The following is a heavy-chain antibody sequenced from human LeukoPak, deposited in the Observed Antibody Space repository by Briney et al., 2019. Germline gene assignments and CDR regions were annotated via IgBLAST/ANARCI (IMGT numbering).Heavy chain of an antibody. CDR3: AKDHYSSSYNWFDP. V-gene: IGHV3-7*01. D-gene: IGHD6-6*01. J-gene: IGHJ5*02. Sequence: GGSLRLSCAASGFTFSTYWMSWVRQAPGKGLEWVASINQGGSEKYYVDSMKGRFTISRDNAKNSLFLQMNSLRVEDTAVYYCAKDHYSSSYNWFDPWGQGTLVTVSS. CDR1: GFTFSTYW. CDR2: INQGGSEK.